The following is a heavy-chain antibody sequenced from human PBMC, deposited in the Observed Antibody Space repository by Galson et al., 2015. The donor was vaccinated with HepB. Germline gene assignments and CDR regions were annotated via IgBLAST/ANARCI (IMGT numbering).Heavy chain of an antibody. D-gene: IGHD4-17*01. CDR3: ARGDDYGDYGNWFDP. CDR1: GYTFTSYA. V-gene: IGHV1-3*01. CDR2: INAGNGNT. J-gene: IGHJ5*02. Sequence: SVKVSCKASGYTFTSYAMHWVRQAPGQRLEWMGWINAGNGNTKYSQKFQGRVTITRDTSAGTAYMELSSLRSEDTAVYYCARGDDYGDYGNWFDPWGQGTLVTVSS.